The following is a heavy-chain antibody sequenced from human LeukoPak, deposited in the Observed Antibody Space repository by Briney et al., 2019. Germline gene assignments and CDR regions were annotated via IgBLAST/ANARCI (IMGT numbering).Heavy chain of an antibody. J-gene: IGHJ6*02. CDR3: AKVTGYRSYYYYFGMDV. V-gene: IGHV3-23*01. CDR2: ISPSGDST. D-gene: IGHD3-9*01. CDR1: GVTLSRYA. Sequence: GGSLRLSCAASGVTLSRYAVNWVRQAPGRGLEWVSYISPSGDSTVYAESVKGQFTISRDNCKNMLYLQMDSLRAEDTAIYYCAKVTGYRSYYYYFGMDVWGQGTTVTVSS.